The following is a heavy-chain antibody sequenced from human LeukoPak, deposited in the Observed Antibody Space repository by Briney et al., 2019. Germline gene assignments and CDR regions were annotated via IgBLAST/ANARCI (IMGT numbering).Heavy chain of an antibody. J-gene: IGHJ4*02. CDR1: GGSISSYY. V-gene: IGHV4-59*01. Sequence: SETLSLTCTVSGGSISSYYWSWIRQPPRKGLEWIGYIYYSGSTNYNPSLTSRVTISIDTSKNQFSLKLSSVTAADTAVYYCARDDYGDYVSDWGQGTLVTVSS. D-gene: IGHD4-17*01. CDR2: IYYSGST. CDR3: ARDDYGDYVSD.